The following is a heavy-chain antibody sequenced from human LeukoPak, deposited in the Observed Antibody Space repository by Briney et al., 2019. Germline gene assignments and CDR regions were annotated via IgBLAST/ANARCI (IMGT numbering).Heavy chain of an antibody. CDR1: GGSISSGYW. CDR2: IFHSGST. Sequence: PSETLSLTCAVSGGSISSGYWWSWVRQPPGKGLEWIGEIFHSGSTHYNPSLKSRVTISVDTSKNQFSLKLSSVTAADTAVYYCARQRGPLGYCSSTSCPNWFDPWGQGTLVTVSS. V-gene: IGHV4-4*02. J-gene: IGHJ5*02. D-gene: IGHD2-2*01. CDR3: ARQRGPLGYCSSTSCPNWFDP.